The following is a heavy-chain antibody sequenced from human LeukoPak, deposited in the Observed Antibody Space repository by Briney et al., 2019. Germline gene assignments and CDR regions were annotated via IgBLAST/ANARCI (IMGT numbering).Heavy chain of an antibody. Sequence: SETLSLTCAVYGGSFSYYYWSWVRQPPGKGLEWIGEINHSGSTNYNPSLKSRVTMSVDTSKNQFSLILSSATAADTAVYYCARGSRSAQLYYYYMDVWDKGTTVTVSS. D-gene: IGHD6-6*01. J-gene: IGHJ6*03. CDR1: GGSFSYYY. CDR2: INHSGST. CDR3: ARGSRSAQLYYYYMDV. V-gene: IGHV4-34*01.